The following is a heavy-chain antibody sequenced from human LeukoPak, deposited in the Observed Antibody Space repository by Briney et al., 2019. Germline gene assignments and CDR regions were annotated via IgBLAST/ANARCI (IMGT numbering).Heavy chain of an antibody. D-gene: IGHD2-15*01. Sequence: SVKVSCKASGGTFSSYAISWVRQAPGQGLEWIGRIIPILGIANYAQKFQGRVTITADKSTSTAYMELSSLRSEDTAVYYCARDGGGSWMFDPWGQGSLVTVSS. CDR2: IIPILGIA. V-gene: IGHV1-69*04. J-gene: IGHJ5*02. CDR3: ARDGGGSWMFDP. CDR1: GGTFSSYA.